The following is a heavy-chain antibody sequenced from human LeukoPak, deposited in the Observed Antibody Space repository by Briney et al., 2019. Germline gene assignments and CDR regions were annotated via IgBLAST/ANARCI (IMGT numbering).Heavy chain of an antibody. D-gene: IGHD3-10*01. CDR1: GGSMNSHY. CDR3: ARAGLLGGSHDFDY. Sequence: SETLSLTCTVSGGSMNSHYWSWIRQPPGMGLEWIGYIYYSGSTNYHPSLKSRVSISVDTSKNQFSLKLSSVTAADTAVYYCARAGLLGGSHDFDYWDQGTPVTVSS. CDR2: IYYSGST. J-gene: IGHJ4*02. V-gene: IGHV4-59*11.